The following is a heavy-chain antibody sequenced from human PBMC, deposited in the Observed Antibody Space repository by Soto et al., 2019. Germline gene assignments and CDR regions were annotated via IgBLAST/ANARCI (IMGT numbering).Heavy chain of an antibody. Sequence: PGGSLRLSCAASGFTFSSYAMSWVRQAPGKGLEWVSAISGSGGSTYYADSVKGRFTTSRDNSKNTLYLQMNSLRAEDTAVYYCAKILAPTAADKDDYSYMDVGGKGTTFTVPS. D-gene: IGHD6-13*01. J-gene: IGHJ6*03. CDR1: GFTFSSYA. V-gene: IGHV3-23*01. CDR2: ISGSGGST. CDR3: AKILAPTAADKDDYSYMDV.